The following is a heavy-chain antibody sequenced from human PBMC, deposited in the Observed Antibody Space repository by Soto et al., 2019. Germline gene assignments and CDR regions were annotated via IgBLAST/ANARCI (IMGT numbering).Heavy chain of an antibody. CDR1: GYSFTSYW. D-gene: IGHD2-2*01. J-gene: IGHJ6*03. V-gene: IGHV5-51*01. CDR2: IYPGDSDT. CDR3: ARQSCSSTSCYFDYYYMDV. Sequence: GESLKISCQGSGYSFTSYWIGWVRQMPGKGLEWMGIIYPGDSDTRYSPSFQGQVTISADKSISTAYLQWSSLKASDTAMYYCARQSCSSTSCYFDYYYMDVWGKGTTVTVSS.